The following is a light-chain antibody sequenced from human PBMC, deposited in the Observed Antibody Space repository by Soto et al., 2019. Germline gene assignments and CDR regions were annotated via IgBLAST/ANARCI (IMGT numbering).Light chain of an antibody. V-gene: IGKV3-20*01. J-gene: IGKJ2*01. CDR1: ETVGSNY. CDR2: DAS. CDR3: HHYGYGADT. Sequence: EVVLTQSPGTLSLSPGERATLSCRASETVGSNYLAWYQQQPGQAPRLLIFDASSRATGIPDRFSGSGSGTEFRLTISRLEPEDSAVYFCHHYGYGADTFGQGTKLEI.